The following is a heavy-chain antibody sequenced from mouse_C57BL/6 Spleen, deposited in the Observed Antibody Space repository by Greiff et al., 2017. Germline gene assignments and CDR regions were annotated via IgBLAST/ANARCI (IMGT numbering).Heavy chain of an antibody. V-gene: IGHV2-5*01. Sequence: VQVVESGPGLVQPSQCLSITCTVSGFSLTSYGVPWVRQSPGKGLEWLGVIWSGGSTDYNAAFMSRLSITKNNSTSQVFFKMNSLQAADTARYYCAKRGGNSYAMDDWGKGTTVTVSS. CDR3: AKRGGNSYAMDD. CDR2: IWSGGST. J-gene: IGHJ4*01. CDR1: GFSLTSYG.